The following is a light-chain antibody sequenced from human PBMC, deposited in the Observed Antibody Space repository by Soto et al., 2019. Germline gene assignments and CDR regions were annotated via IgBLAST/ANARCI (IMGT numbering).Light chain of an antibody. Sequence: QSVLTQPASASGTPGQRLTISCSGSNSNIGSHTVNWYQHVAGTAPKLLIYSDDERPSGVADRFSGSKSGTSASLAISGLLAEDEADYYCAAWDDSLNGPVFGGGTKLTVL. CDR1: NSNIGSHT. CDR3: AAWDDSLNGPV. CDR2: SDD. J-gene: IGLJ3*02. V-gene: IGLV1-44*01.